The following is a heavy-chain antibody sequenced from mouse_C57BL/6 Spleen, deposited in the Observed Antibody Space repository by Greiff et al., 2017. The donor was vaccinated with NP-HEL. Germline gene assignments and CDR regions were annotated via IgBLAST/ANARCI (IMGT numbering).Heavy chain of an antibody. J-gene: IGHJ1*03. V-gene: IGHV1-72*01. D-gene: IGHD3-2*02. CDR3: ARSGGLRLLHWYFDV. CDR1: GYTFTSYW. CDR2: IDPNSGGT. Sequence: VKLMESGAELVKPGASVKLSCKASGYTFTSYWMHWVKQRPGRGLEWIGRIDPNSGGTKYNEKFKSKATLTVDKPSSTAYMQLSSLTSEDSAVYYCARSGGLRLLHWYFDVWGTGTTVTVSS.